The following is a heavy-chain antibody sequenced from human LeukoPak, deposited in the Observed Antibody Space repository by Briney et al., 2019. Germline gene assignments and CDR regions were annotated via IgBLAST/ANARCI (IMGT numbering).Heavy chain of an antibody. D-gene: IGHD1-26*01. CDR1: GFTFNSHW. V-gene: IGHV3-7*01. CDR3: AVGGRFSDY. CDR2: IKQDGSED. J-gene: IGHJ4*02. Sequence: PGGSLRLSCAASGFTFNSHWMNWVRQAPGKGLEWVANIKQDGSEDYYMDSVKGRFIISRDNAKNSLYLQMNSLRAEDTAVYYCAVGGRFSDYWGQGTLVTVSS.